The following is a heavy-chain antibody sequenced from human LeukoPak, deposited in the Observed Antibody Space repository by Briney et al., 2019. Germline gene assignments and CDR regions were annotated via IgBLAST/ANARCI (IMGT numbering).Heavy chain of an antibody. D-gene: IGHD6-13*01. Sequence: SQTLSLTCTVSGGSISSYYWSWIRQPAGKGLEWIGRIYTSGSTNYNPSLKSRVTMSVDTSKNQFSLKLSSVTAADTAVYYCARAGSSWYLGWFDPWGQGTLVTVSS. CDR1: GGSISSYY. CDR2: IYTSGST. CDR3: ARAGSSWYLGWFDP. V-gene: IGHV4-4*07. J-gene: IGHJ5*02.